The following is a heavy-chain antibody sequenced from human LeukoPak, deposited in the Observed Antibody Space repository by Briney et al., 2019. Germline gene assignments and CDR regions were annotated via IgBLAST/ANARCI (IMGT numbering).Heavy chain of an antibody. V-gene: IGHV1-18*01. D-gene: IGHD2-15*01. CDR1: GYTFTSYG. CDR3: ARLGSGGRDY. J-gene: IGHJ4*02. Sequence: GASVKVSCKASGYTFTSYGISWVRQAPGQGLEWMGWISTYNGNTNYAQKFQGRVTITADESTSTAYMELSSLRSEDTAVYYRARLGSGGRDYWGQGTLVTVSS. CDR2: ISTYNGNT.